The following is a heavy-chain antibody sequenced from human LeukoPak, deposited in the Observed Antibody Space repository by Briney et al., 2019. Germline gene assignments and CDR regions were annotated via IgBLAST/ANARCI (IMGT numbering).Heavy chain of an antibody. CDR3: ARDRGQLSTWFDP. D-gene: IGHD6-6*01. J-gene: IGHJ5*02. CDR1: RFSFSSYG. V-gene: IGHV3-48*01. Sequence: PGGSLRLSCTASRFSFSSYGINWVRQAPGKGLEWLSYIGGRGNTKYYADSVRGRFTVSRDNAKNTLYLQMNSLRAEDTAKYYCARDRGQLSTWFDPWGQGTLVTVSS. CDR2: IGGRGNTK.